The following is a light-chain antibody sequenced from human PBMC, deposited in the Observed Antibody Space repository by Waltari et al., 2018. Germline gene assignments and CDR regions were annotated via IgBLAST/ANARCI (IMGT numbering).Light chain of an antibody. V-gene: IGKV1-5*01. CDR1: QRINTW. CDR3: QQFNSYLPLT. Sequence: IQMTQSPSALSASVGDRVTITCRASQRINTWMAWYQQRPGKAPKVLIYDASSLESGVPSRFSGSGSGTDFTLTISSLQPEDFATYYCQQFNSYLPLTFGGGTKVEIK. J-gene: IGKJ4*01. CDR2: DAS.